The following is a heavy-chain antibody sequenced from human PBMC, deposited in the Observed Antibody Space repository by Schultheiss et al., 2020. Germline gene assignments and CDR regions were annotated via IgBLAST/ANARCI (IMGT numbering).Heavy chain of an antibody. V-gene: IGHV4-34*01. Sequence: SETLSLTCAVSGGSFDVYYWTWIRQPPGKGLEWIGEINHSGSTNYNPSLKSRVTISVDTSKNQFSLKLSSVTAADTAVYYCATFYYYDSRDAFDIWGQGTMVTVSS. J-gene: IGHJ3*02. CDR3: ATFYYYDSRDAFDI. CDR1: GGSFDVYY. D-gene: IGHD3-22*01. CDR2: INHSGST.